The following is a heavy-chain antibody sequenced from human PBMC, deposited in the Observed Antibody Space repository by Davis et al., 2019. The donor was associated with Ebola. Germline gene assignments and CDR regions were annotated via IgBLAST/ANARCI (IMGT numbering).Heavy chain of an antibody. V-gene: IGHV1-18*01. Sequence: ASVKVSCKTSGYTFVNYGVTWVRQAPGQRPEWLGWINSHKPHTEYAQKIQDRITLTSNTSTSTAYMELRSLRSDDTAVYYCARGGGFVPATRVFDFWGQGTLVTVSS. CDR2: INSHKPHT. D-gene: IGHD1-26*01. CDR3: ARGGGFVPATRVFDF. J-gene: IGHJ4*02. CDR1: GYTFVNYG.